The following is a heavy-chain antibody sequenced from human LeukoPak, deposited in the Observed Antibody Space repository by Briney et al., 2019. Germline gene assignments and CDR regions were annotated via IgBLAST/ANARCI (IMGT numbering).Heavy chain of an antibody. CDR2: IYYSGST. V-gene: IGHV4-39*07. CDR1: GGSISSSSYY. CDR3: ARSLGTMVREDLPPFDP. J-gene: IGHJ5*02. Sequence: PSETLSLTCTVSGGSISSSSYYWGWIRQPPGKGLEWIGSIYYSGSTYYNPSLKSRVTISVDTSKNQFSLKLSSVTAADTAVYYCARSLGTMVREDLPPFDPWGQGTLVTVSS. D-gene: IGHD3-10*01.